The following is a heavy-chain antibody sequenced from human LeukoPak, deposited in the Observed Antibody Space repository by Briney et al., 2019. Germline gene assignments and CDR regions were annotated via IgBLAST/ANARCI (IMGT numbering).Heavy chain of an antibody. Sequence: SETLSLTCTVSGYSISSGYYWGWIRQPPGKGLQWIGSIYHSGSTYYNPSLKSRITVSVDTSKNQFSLKLSSVTAADTAVYYCARGLRGYDSSGYYYLDWGQGTLVTVSS. D-gene: IGHD3-22*01. J-gene: IGHJ4*02. CDR3: ARGLRGYDSSGYYYLD. CDR1: GYSISSGYY. V-gene: IGHV4-38-2*02. CDR2: IYHSGST.